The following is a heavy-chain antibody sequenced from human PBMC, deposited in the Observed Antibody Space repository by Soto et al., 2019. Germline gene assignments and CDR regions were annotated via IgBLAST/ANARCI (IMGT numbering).Heavy chain of an antibody. J-gene: IGHJ4*02. CDR3: AREDNVDIVAPGFDY. CDR1: GFTFSSYW. V-gene: IGHV3-74*01. D-gene: IGHD5-12*01. Sequence: GGSLRLSCAASGFTFSSYWMHWVRQAPGKGLVWVSRINSDGSSTSYADSVKGRFTISRDNAKNTLYLQMNSLRAEDTAVYYLAREDNVDIVAPGFDYWGQGTLVTVSS. CDR2: INSDGSST.